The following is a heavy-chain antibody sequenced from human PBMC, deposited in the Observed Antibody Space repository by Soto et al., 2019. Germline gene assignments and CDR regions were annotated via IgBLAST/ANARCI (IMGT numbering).Heavy chain of an antibody. J-gene: IGHJ4*02. V-gene: IGHV3-23*01. CDR2: ISGSGGGA. CDR3: AKEGASSWYFFYY. CDR1: GFTFSSYA. D-gene: IGHD6-13*01. Sequence: EVQLLESGENLVRAGGSLRLSCAASGFTFSSYAMNWVRQPPGKGLEWVSTISGSGGGAYYADSVKGRFTISRDNSKNTLYLQMNSLRAEDTAIYYCAKEGASSWYFFYYWGQGTLVTVSS.